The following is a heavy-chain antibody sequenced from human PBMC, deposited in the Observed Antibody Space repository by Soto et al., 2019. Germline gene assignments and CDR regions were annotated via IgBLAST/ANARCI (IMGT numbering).Heavy chain of an antibody. CDR2: IWYDGSNK. D-gene: IGHD4-17*01. V-gene: IGHV3-33*01. J-gene: IGHJ4*02. Sequence: PGGSLRLSCAASGFTFSSYGMHWVRQAPGKGLEWVAVIWYDGSNKYYADSVKGRFTISRDNSKNTLYLQMNSLRAEDTAVYYCARDQESDVDYGDVSIEYWGQGTLVTVSS. CDR3: ARDQESDVDYGDVSIEY. CDR1: GFTFSSYG.